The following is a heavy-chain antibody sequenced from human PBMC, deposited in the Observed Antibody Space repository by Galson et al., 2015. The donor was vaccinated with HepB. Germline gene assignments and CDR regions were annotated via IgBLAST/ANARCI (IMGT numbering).Heavy chain of an antibody. Sequence: SLRLSCAASGFTFSSYAMSWVRQAPGKGLEWVSAISGSGGSTYYADSVKGRFTISRDNSKNTLYLQMNSLRAEDTAVYYCAKEGYDYVLSQGAFDIWGQGTMVTVSS. J-gene: IGHJ3*02. D-gene: IGHD3-16*01. CDR1: GFTFSSYA. CDR3: AKEGYDYVLSQGAFDI. CDR2: ISGSGGST. V-gene: IGHV3-23*01.